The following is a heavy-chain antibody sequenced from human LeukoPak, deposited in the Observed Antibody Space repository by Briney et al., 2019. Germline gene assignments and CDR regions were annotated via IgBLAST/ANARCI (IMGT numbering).Heavy chain of an antibody. D-gene: IGHD3-10*01. V-gene: IGHV3-21*01. J-gene: IGHJ3*02. Sequence: GGSLRLSCAASGFTFSSYSMNWVRQAPGKGLEWVSSISSSSSYIYYADSVKDRFTISRDNAENSLYLQVNSLRAGDTAVYYCARDYYGSGSRDAFDIWGQGTMVTVSS. CDR2: ISSSSSYI. CDR1: GFTFSSYS. CDR3: ARDYYGSGSRDAFDI.